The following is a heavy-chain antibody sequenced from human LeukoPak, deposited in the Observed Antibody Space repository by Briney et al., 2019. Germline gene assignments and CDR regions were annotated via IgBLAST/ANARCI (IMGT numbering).Heavy chain of an antibody. D-gene: IGHD3-22*01. Sequence: PGGSLRLSCVASGLTFSSYSMNWVRQAPGRGLEWVSFITPNADRASYADSVEGRFTISRDNPRNTLYMQMNSLRDEDTAVYYCAIMHGYYDGSGYWVQWGQGTLVTVSS. CDR1: GLTFSSYS. V-gene: IGHV3-23*01. CDR2: ITPNADRA. CDR3: AIMHGYYDGSGYWVQ. J-gene: IGHJ1*01.